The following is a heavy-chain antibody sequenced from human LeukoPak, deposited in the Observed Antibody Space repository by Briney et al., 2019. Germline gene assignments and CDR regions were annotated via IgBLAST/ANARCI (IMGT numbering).Heavy chain of an antibody. V-gene: IGHV4-39*01. D-gene: IGHD2-2*02. CDR3: ARPSVHCSSTSCYSDYYYGMDV. CDR2: IYYSGST. CDR1: GGSISSSSYY. J-gene: IGHJ6*02. Sequence: SETLSLTCTVSGGSISSSSYYWGWIRQPPGKGLEWIGSIYYSGSTYYNPSLKSRVTISVDTSKNQFSLKLSSVTAADTAVYYRARPSVHCSSTSCYSDYYYGMDVWGQGTTVTVSS.